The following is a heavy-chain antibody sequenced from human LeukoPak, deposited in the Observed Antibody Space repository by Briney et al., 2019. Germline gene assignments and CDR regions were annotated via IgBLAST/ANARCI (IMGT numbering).Heavy chain of an antibody. Sequence: ASVKVSCKASGGTFSSYAISWVRQAPGQGLEWMGGIIPIFGTANYAQKFQGRVTITADESTSTAYMEPSSLRSEDTAVYYCAREQLSWPRGNWFDPWGQGTLVTVSS. V-gene: IGHV1-69*13. CDR1: GGTFSSYA. J-gene: IGHJ5*02. D-gene: IGHD6-13*01. CDR3: AREQLSWPRGNWFDP. CDR2: IIPIFGTA.